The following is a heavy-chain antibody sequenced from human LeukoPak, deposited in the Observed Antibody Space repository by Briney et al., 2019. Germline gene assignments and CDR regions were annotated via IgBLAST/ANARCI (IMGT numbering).Heavy chain of an antibody. CDR2: IYYSGNT. D-gene: IGHD3-22*01. CDR3: ARRLLPTRPFDY. V-gene: IGHV4-39*01. CDR1: GGSISSSSYY. J-gene: IGHJ4*02. Sequence: SETLSLTCTVSGGSISSSSYYWGWIRQPPGKGLEWIGSIYYSGNTYYNPSLKSRVTISVDTSKNQFSLKLSSVTAADTAVYYCARRLLPTRPFDYWGQGTLVTVSS.